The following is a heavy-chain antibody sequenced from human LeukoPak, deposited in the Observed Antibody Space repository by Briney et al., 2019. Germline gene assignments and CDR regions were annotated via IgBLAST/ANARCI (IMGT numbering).Heavy chain of an antibody. J-gene: IGHJ6*02. V-gene: IGHV1-69*13. D-gene: IGHD6-13*01. CDR1: GGTFVSYA. CDR2: IIPICGTA. CDR3: ARDVAGFIAAAPFGYYGMDV. Sequence: ASVKVYCKASGGTFVSYAISWVRQAPGQGLEWMGGIIPICGTANYAQKFQGRVTITADESTSTAYMELSSLRSEDTAVYYCARDVAGFIAAAPFGYYGMDVWGQGTTVTVSS.